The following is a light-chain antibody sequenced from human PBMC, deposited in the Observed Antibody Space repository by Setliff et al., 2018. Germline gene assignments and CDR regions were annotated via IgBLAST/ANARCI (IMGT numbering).Light chain of an antibody. CDR2: SNN. J-gene: IGLJ1*01. CDR3: QSYGGGLNGYV. V-gene: IGLV1-40*01. Sequence: QSALAQPPSVSGAPGQRVTISCTGSSSNLGAGFTVHWYQVLPGTAPRLLIYSNNFRPSGVPDRFSGSKSGTSASLAITGLQSEDETDYYCQSYGGGLNGYVFGTGTKVTVL. CDR1: SSNLGAGFT.